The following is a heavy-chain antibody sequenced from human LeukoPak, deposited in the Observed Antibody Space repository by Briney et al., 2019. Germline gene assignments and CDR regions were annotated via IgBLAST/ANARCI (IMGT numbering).Heavy chain of an antibody. V-gene: IGHV3-30*02. CDR3: ARDRGKDYFGD. CDR2: VRNDGFDT. J-gene: IGHJ4*02. CDR1: GLTFTNHG. Sequence: AGSLRLSCVTSGLTFTNHGFHWLRQAADKGLEWVAFVRNDGFDTYHSNSVKGRFSISRDDSKNTVYLQMNSLRAEDTALYYCARDRGKDYFGDWGQGTQVTVSS. D-gene: IGHD4-23*01.